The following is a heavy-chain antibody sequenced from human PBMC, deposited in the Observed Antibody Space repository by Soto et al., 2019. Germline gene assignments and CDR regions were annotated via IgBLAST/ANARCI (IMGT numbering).Heavy chain of an antibody. CDR1: GYTFTSYD. CDR2: MNPNSGNT. Sequence: ASVKVSCKASGYTFTSYDINWVRQATGQGLEWMGWMNPNSGNTGYAQKFQGRVTMTRNTSISTAYMELSSLRSEDTAVYYCARGTMVRGCSAFDSWGQGTMVTVSS. V-gene: IGHV1-8*01. J-gene: IGHJ3*02. CDR3: ARGTMVRGCSAFDS. D-gene: IGHD3-10*01.